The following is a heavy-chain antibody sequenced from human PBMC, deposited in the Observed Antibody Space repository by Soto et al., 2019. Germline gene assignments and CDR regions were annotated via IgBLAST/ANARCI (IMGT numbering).Heavy chain of an antibody. V-gene: IGHV3-30*18. D-gene: IGHD4-17*01. CDR1: GFTFSSYG. J-gene: IGHJ4*02. CDR2: ISYDGSNK. CDR3: AKDFIQGAATVTTGGIGY. Sequence: QVQLVESGGGVVQPGRSLRLSCAASGFTFSSYGMHWVRQAPGKGLEWVAVISYDGSNKYYADSVKGRFTISRDNSKNTLYLQMNSLRAEDTAVYYCAKDFIQGAATVTTGGIGYWGQGTLVTVSS.